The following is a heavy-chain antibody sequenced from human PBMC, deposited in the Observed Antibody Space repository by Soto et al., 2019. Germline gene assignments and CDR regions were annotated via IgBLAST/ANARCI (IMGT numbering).Heavy chain of an antibody. J-gene: IGHJ6*04. Sequence: ASVKVSCKASGFTFTSSAVQWVRQARGQRLEWIGWIVVGSGNTNYAQKFQERVTITRDMSTSTAYMELSSLRSEDTAVYYCAADPIYYDSSGYYYHYYYGMDFGGKGTRFTVS. D-gene: IGHD3-22*01. V-gene: IGHV1-58*01. CDR1: GFTFTSSA. CDR2: IVVGSGNT. CDR3: AADPIYYDSSGYYYHYYYGMDF.